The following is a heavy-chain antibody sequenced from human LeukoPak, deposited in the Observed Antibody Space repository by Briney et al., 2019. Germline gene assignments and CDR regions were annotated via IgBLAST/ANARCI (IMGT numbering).Heavy chain of an antibody. CDR2: ISGGADHT. D-gene: IGHD3-10*01. CDR3: AKDAVDASGRTNAFDV. CDR1: GFTFSYYS. J-gene: IGHJ3*01. V-gene: IGHV3-23*01. Sequence: GGSLRLSCAASGFTFSYYSMTWVRQAPGKGLEWVSAISGGADHTYYADSVRGRFTISRDNSQNFRYLQMNYLRAEDTALYYCAKDAVDASGRTNAFDVWGQGAMVTVSS.